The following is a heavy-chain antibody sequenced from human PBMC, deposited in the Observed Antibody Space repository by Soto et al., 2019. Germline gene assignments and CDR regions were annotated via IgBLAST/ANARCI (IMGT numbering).Heavy chain of an antibody. CDR3: VKDFGYQLLYY. D-gene: IGHD2-2*02. Sequence: QVHLVQSGAEVKKPGASVKLSCRASGYIFTDFAIRWVRQAPGQKFEWMGWISGGRGETKYSQEFQDRITMTRDTSANTAYMELSSLRSEDTAVYYCVKDFGYQLLYYWGQGTLVTVSS. CDR1: GYIFTDFA. J-gene: IGHJ4*02. V-gene: IGHV1-3*01. CDR2: ISGGRGET.